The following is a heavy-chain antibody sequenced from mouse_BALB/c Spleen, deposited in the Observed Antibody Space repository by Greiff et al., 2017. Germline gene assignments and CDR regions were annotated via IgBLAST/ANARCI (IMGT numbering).Heavy chain of an antibody. D-gene: IGHD2-10*02. CDR2: ISYDGSN. V-gene: IGHV3-6*02. CDR3: ARGEYGKGGYYAMDY. J-gene: IGHJ4*01. Sequence: DVQLVESGPGLVKPSQSLSLTCSVTGYSITSGYYWNWIRQFPGNKLEWMGYISYDGSNNYNPSLKNRISITRDTSKNQFFLKLNSVTTEDTATYYCARGEYGKGGYYAMDYWGQGTSVTVSS. CDR1: GYSITSGYY.